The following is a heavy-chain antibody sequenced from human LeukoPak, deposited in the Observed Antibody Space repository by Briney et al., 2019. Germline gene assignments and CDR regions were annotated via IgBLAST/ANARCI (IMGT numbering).Heavy chain of an antibody. CDR2: IYYSGST. CDR3: ARAVGSGSFQTYYYYMDV. J-gene: IGHJ6*03. CDR1: GGSISSSSYY. V-gene: IGHV4-39*07. D-gene: IGHD3-10*01. Sequence: SETLSLTCTVSGGSISSSSYYWGWIRQPPGKGLEWIGSIYYSGSTYYNPSLKSRVTISVNTSKNQFSLKLSSVTAADTAVYYCARAVGSGSFQTYYYYMDVWGKGTTVTISS.